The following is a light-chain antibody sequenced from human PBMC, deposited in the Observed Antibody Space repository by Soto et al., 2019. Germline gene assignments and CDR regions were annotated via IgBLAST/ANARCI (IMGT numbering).Light chain of an antibody. J-gene: IGKJ2*01. CDR3: QQSYKTPRT. CDR2: GAS. CDR1: QTVSTY. Sequence: DIPMTQSPSSLSASVGDTVTFTCRASQTVSTYLNWYLLKPGKAPKLLIYGASSLKSGVPSRFSANGSATEFALTISGLRPEDSATFYCQQSYKTPRTFGQGSRLEIK. V-gene: IGKV1-39*01.